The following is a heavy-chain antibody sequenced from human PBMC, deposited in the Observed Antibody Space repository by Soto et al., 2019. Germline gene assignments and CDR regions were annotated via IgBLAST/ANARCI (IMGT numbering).Heavy chain of an antibody. J-gene: IGHJ1*01. Sequence: SETLSLTCRVSGAYISDFSWSWIRQPAGKGLEWIGRITTNGNTQKNPSFKSRVTMSIDTSRNHFSPNLQSATAADTALYYCAREPGENWTYEAHWGPGTLVTVS. V-gene: IGHV4-4*07. CDR1: GAYISDFS. D-gene: IGHD1-7*01. CDR2: ITTNGNT. CDR3: AREPGENWTYEAH.